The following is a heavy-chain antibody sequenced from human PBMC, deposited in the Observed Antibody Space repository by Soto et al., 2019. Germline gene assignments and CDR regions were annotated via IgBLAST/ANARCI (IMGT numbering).Heavy chain of an antibody. J-gene: IGHJ4*02. V-gene: IGHV1-3*01. CDR3: ARDLTKFDSSGSLSY. Sequence: ASVKVSCKASGYTFTSYAMHWVRQAPGQRLEWMGWINAGNGNTKYSQKFQGRVTITRDTSASTAYMELSSLRYEDTAVYYCARDLTKFDSSGSLSYWGQGTLVTVSS. D-gene: IGHD3-22*01. CDR2: INAGNGNT. CDR1: GYTFTSYA.